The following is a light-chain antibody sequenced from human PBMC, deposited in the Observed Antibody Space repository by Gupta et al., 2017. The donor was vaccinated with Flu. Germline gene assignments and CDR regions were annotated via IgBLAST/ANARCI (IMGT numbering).Light chain of an antibody. J-gene: IGKJ1*01. CDR2: KAS. Sequence: IQMTQSPSTLSASVGDRVTITCRASQSISSWLAWYQQKPGKAPKLLIYKASSLESGVPSRFSGSGSGTEFTLTISSLQPDDVATYYCQQYNSYSGTFGQGTKVEIK. V-gene: IGKV1-5*03. CDR1: QSISSW. CDR3: QQYNSYSGT.